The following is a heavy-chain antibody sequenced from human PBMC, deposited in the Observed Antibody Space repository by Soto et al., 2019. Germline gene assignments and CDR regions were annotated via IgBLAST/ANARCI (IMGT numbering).Heavy chain of an antibody. V-gene: IGHV4-4*07. CDR2: IYTSGST. D-gene: IGHD7-27*01. CDR1: GGSISSYY. CDR3: AREPRSGDWGYYYYYGMDV. J-gene: IGHJ6*02. Sequence: QVQLQESGPGLVKPSETLSLTCTVSGGSISSYYWSWIRQPAGKGLEWIGRIYTSGSTNYNPSLKIRVTMSVDTSKNQFTLKLSSVTAADTAVYYCAREPRSGDWGYYYYYGMDVWGQGTTVTVSS.